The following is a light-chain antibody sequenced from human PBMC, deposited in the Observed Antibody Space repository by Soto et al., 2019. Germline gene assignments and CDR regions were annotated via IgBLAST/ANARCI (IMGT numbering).Light chain of an antibody. CDR2: GAS. J-gene: IGKJ5*01. V-gene: IGKV3-15*01. Sequence: EILMTQSPATLSVSPGERATLSCRATQTVNNKVVWYQHKLGQAPRLLIYGASTRATGIPARFSGSGSGTEFTLSISSLQSEDFAVYYCQQYNSWPPITFGQGTRLEIK. CDR3: QQYNSWPPIT. CDR1: QTVNNK.